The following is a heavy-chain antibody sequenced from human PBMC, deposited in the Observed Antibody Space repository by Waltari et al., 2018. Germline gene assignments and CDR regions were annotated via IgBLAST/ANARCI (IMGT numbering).Heavy chain of an antibody. CDR1: GGPFSRYS. V-gene: IGHV4-4*07. Sequence: QVPLQESGPGLVKPSETLSLTCTVPGGPFSRYSRSWIRQPAGKGLEGIGRIYTSGSTNYNPSLKSRVTISVDKSKNQFSLKLSSVTAADTAVYYCARSGYKMRFDPWGQGTLVTVSS. CDR3: ARSGYKMRFDP. CDR2: IYTSGST. D-gene: IGHD1-20*01. J-gene: IGHJ5*02.